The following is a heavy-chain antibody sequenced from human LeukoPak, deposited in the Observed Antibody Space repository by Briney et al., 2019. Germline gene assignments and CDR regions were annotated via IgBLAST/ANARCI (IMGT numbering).Heavy chain of an antibody. J-gene: IGHJ4*02. D-gene: IGHD2-15*01. V-gene: IGHV3-11*04. Sequence: PGGSLRLSCAASGFTFSDYYMSWIRQAPGKGLEWVSYISSSGSTIYYADSVKGRFTISRDNSKNTLYLQMNSLRAEDTAVYYCATDIVVVVAATDYWGQGTLVTVSS. CDR2: ISSSGSTI. CDR1: GFTFSDYY. CDR3: ATDIVVVVAATDY.